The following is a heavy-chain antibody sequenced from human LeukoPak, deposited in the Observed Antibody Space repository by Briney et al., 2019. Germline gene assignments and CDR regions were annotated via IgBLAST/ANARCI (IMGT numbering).Heavy chain of an antibody. Sequence: ASVKVSCKASGYTFTSYGISWVRQAPGQGLEWMGWISAYNGNTNYAQKLQGRVTMTTDTSTSTAYMELRSLRSDDTAVYYCARDIWDAYCGGDCYYRAFDVWGQGTMVTVSS. CDR2: ISAYNGNT. CDR1: GYTFTSYG. J-gene: IGHJ3*01. CDR3: ARDIWDAYCGGDCYYRAFDV. D-gene: IGHD2-21*02. V-gene: IGHV1-18*01.